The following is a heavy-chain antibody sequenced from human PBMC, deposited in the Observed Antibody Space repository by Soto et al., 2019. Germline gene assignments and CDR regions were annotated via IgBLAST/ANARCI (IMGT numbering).Heavy chain of an antibody. CDR3: ARLRLRFDAFDV. CDR1: GYTFTGFY. V-gene: IGHV1-2*02. CDR2: INANSGGT. D-gene: IGHD3-16*01. Sequence: ASVKVSCKACGYTFTGFYMHWVRQAPGQGLEWMGWINANSGGTNYAQKFRGRVTMTRDTSISTAYMELSRLTSDDTAVYYCARLRLRFDAFDVGGHGKKVTVSS. J-gene: IGHJ3*01.